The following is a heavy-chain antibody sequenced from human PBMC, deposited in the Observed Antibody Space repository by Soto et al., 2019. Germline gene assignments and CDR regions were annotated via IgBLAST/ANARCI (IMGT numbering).Heavy chain of an antibody. CDR1: GFTFCNAW. V-gene: IGHV3-15*07. D-gene: IGHD3-22*01. CDR2: IKSKTDGGTT. Sequence: GGSLRLSCAASGFTFCNAWMNWVRQAPGKGLEWVGRIKSKTDGGTTDYAAPVKGRFTISRDDSKTTLYLQMNSLKTEDTAVYYCTTDSYYYDSSGYYFEDYWGQGTLVTVSS. J-gene: IGHJ4*02. CDR3: TTDSYYYDSSGYYFEDY.